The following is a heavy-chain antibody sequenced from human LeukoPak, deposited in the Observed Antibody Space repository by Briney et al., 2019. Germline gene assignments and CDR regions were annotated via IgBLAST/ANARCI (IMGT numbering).Heavy chain of an antibody. J-gene: IGHJ2*01. D-gene: IGHD6-13*01. V-gene: IGHV3-23*01. CDR1: GFTFNNYA. Sequence: PGGSLRLSCAASGFTFNNYAMSWVRQAPGKGLEWVSTISASGDNTYYTDSVKGRFTISRDNSKDTLYLQMNSLRAEDTALYYCAKGGSISWYSNWYFDIWGRGTLVTVSS. CDR2: ISASGDNT. CDR3: AKGGSISWYSNWYFDI.